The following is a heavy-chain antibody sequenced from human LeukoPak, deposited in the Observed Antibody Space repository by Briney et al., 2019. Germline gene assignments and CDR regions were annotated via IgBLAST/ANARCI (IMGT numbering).Heavy chain of an antibody. Sequence: SVKVSCTASGGTFSSYTISWVRQAPGQGLEWMGRIIPILGIANYAQKFQGRVTITADKSTSTAYMELSSLRSEDTAVYYCASTDIPSYYFDYWGQGTLVTVSS. CDR2: IIPILGIA. D-gene: IGHD2-15*01. CDR1: GGTFSSYT. J-gene: IGHJ4*02. V-gene: IGHV1-69*02. CDR3: ASTDIPSYYFDY.